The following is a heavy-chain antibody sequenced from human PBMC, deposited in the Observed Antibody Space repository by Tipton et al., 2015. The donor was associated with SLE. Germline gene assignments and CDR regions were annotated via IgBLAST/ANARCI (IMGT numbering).Heavy chain of an antibody. CDR2: IYYSGST. Sequence: LRLSCTVSGGSISSYYWSWIRQPPGKGLEWIGSIYYSGSTYYNPSLKSRVTISVDTSKNQFSLKLSSVTAADTAVYYCARSQQLVPYWGQGTLVTVSS. J-gene: IGHJ4*02. CDR1: GGSISSYY. CDR3: ARSQQLVPY. V-gene: IGHV4-59*12. D-gene: IGHD6-13*01.